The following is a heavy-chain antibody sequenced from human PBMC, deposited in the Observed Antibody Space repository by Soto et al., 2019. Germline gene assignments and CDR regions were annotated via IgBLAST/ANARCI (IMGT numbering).Heavy chain of an antibody. CDR3: TTRGRGFGATFGFDP. CDR1: GFTFSNAW. V-gene: IGHV3-15*01. CDR2: IKSKTDGGTT. J-gene: IGHJ5*02. D-gene: IGHD3-10*01. Sequence: EVQLVESGGGLVKPGGSLRLSCAASGFTFSNAWMSWVRQAPGKGPEWVGRIKSKTDGGTTDYAAPVKGRFTISRDDSKNTLYLQMNSLKTEDTAVYYCTTRGRGFGATFGFDPWGQGTLVTVSS.